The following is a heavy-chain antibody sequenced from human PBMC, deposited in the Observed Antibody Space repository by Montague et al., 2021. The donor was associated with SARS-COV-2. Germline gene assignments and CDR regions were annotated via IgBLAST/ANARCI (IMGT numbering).Heavy chain of an antibody. CDR3: ARVGNYLGVY. Sequence: SETLSLTCTVSRDSVSSGKYFWTWIRQPSGKGLEWIGYIFYTGSDNYNPSLKSRVTISVDTSNNQLALKLKSMSAADTAVYYCARVGNYLGVYWGQGILVTVSS. CDR2: IFYTGSD. D-gene: IGHD3-10*01. J-gene: IGHJ4*02. V-gene: IGHV4-61*01. CDR1: RDSVSSGKYF.